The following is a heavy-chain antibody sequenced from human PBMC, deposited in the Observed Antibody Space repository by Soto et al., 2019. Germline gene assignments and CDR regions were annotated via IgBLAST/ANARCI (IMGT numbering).Heavy chain of an antibody. CDR2: ISYDGSNK. V-gene: IGHV3-30*18. CDR3: AKDREVDKRLAAYYFDY. J-gene: IGHJ4*02. D-gene: IGHD2-15*01. CDR1: GFTFSSYG. Sequence: GGSLRLSCAASGFTFSSYGMHWVRQAPGKGLEWVAVISYDGSNKYYADSVKGRFTISRDNSKNTLYLQMNSLRAEDTAVYYCAKDREVDKRLAAYYFDYWGQGNLVTVSS.